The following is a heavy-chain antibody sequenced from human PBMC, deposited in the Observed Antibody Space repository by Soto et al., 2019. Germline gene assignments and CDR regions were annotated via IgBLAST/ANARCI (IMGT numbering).Heavy chain of an antibody. CDR1: GGSISSYY. CDR2: IYYSGST. Sequence: SETLSLTCTVSGGSISSYYWSWIRQPPGKGLEWIGEIYYSGSTNYNPSLKSRVTISIDTSKNQFSLKLSSVTAADTAVYYCARGWGRIFDYWGQGTLVTVSS. V-gene: IGHV4-59*12. J-gene: IGHJ4*02. CDR3: ARGWGRIFDY. D-gene: IGHD7-27*01.